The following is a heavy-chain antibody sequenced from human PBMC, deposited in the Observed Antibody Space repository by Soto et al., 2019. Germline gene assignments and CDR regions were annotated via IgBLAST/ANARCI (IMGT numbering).Heavy chain of an antibody. D-gene: IGHD1-26*01. CDR2: IYYSGST. V-gene: IGHV4-39*07. CDR3: ATRVGGTIDY. Sequence: SETLSLTCTVSGGSISSSSYYWGWIRQPPGKGLEWIGSIYYSGSTNYNPSLESRMTISVDKSKNHFSLKLSSVTAADTAVYYCATRVGGTIDYWGQGTLVTVSS. CDR1: GGSISSSSYY. J-gene: IGHJ4*02.